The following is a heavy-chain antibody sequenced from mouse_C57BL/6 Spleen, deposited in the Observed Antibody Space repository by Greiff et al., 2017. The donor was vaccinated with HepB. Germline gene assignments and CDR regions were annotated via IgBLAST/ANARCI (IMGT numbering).Heavy chain of an antibody. CDR3: ARESAY. CDR2: IDPSDSYT. J-gene: IGHJ3*01. Sequence: QVQLQQPGAELVMPGASVKLSCKASGYTFTSYWMHWVKQRPGQGLEWIGEIDPSDSYTNYNQKFKGKSTLTVDKSPSTAYMQLSSLTSEDSAVYYCARESAYWGQGTLVTVSA. CDR1: GYTFTSYW. V-gene: IGHV1-69*01.